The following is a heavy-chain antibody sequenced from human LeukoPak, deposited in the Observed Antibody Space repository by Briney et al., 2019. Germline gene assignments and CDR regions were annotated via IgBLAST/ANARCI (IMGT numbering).Heavy chain of an antibody. CDR2: ISGSGGST. Sequence: GSPRLSCAASGFTFSSYAMSWVRQAPGKGLEWVSAISGSGGSTYYADSVKGRFTISRDNSKNTLYLQMNSLRAEDTAVYYCAKDRSRGITMIRNAFDIWGQGTMVTVSS. V-gene: IGHV3-23*01. D-gene: IGHD3-10*01. J-gene: IGHJ3*02. CDR3: AKDRSRGITMIRNAFDI. CDR1: GFTFSSYA.